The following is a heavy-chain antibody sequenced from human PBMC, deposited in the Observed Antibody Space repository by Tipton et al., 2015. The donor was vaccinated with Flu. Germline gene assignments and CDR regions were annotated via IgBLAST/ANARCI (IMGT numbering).Heavy chain of an antibody. D-gene: IGHD2-2*01. CDR3: ARDDIVVVPAATNDAFDI. V-gene: IGHV1-8*01. CDR2: MNPNSGNT. J-gene: IGHJ3*02. CDR1: GYTFTSYD. Sequence: QSGPEVKKPGASVKVSCKASGYTFTSYDINWVRQATGQGLEWMGWMNPNSGNTGYAQKLQGRVTMTTDTSTSTAYMELRSLRSDDTAVYYCARDDIVVVPAATNDAFDIWGQGTMVTVSS.